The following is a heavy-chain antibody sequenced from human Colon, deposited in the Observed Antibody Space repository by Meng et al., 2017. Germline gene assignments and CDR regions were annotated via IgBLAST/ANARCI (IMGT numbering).Heavy chain of an antibody. D-gene: IGHD1-26*01. J-gene: IGHJ4*02. CDR1: GGSVSSAGYQ. CDR2: AST. CDR3: ARDHMGSLDY. V-gene: IGHV4-61*08. Sequence: VQLQEPGPGVVRPSETLSLICSVSGGSVSSAGYQWGWIRQPPGKGLEWIGYASTTYNPSLKSRVTISVDTSKNQFSLRLTSVTAADTAVYYCARDHMGSLDYWGQGILVTVSS.